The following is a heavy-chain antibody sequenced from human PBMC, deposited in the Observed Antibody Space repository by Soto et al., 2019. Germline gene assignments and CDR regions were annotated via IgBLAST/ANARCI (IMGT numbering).Heavy chain of an antibody. CDR1: GFTFSSYW. CDR3: ARDILTGYYDY. V-gene: IGHV3-7*03. CDR2: IKQDGSEK. D-gene: IGHD3-9*01. J-gene: IGHJ4*02. Sequence: GGSLRLSCAASGFTFSSYWMSWVRQAPGKGLEWVDNIKQDGSEKYYVDSVKGRFTISRDNAKNSLYLQMNSLRAEDTAVYYCARDILTGYYDYWGQGTLVTVSS.